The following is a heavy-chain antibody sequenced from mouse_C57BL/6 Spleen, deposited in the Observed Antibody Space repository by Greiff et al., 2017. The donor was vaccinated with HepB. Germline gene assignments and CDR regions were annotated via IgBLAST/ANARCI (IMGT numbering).Heavy chain of an antibody. Sequence: VQLQQSGAELVRPGASVKLSCTASGFNIKDYYMHWVKQRPEQGLEWIGRIDPEDGDTEYAPKFQGKATMTADTSSNTAYLQLSSLTSEDTAVYYCTTGSNYVDYAMDDWGQGTSVTVSS. D-gene: IGHD2-5*01. CDR3: TTGSNYVDYAMDD. CDR2: IDPEDGDT. V-gene: IGHV14-1*01. CDR1: GFNIKDYY. J-gene: IGHJ4*01.